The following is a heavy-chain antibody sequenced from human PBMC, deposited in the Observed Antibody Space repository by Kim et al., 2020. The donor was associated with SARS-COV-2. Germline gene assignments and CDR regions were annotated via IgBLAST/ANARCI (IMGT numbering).Heavy chain of an antibody. V-gene: IGHV3-30*07. D-gene: IGHD3-22*01. Sequence: SVKGRFTISSDKYTNTLYLEMNNLKAEDTTVYYCARVPYYYDTSGGAFDIWGQGTMVTVSS. J-gene: IGHJ3*02. CDR3: ARVPYYYDTSGGAFDI.